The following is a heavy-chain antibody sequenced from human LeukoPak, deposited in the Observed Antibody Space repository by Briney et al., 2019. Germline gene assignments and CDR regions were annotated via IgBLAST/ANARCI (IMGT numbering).Heavy chain of an antibody. CDR1: GFTFSSYA. CDR3: AKGQTPKSGSGSDY. Sequence: GGSPRLSCAASGFTFSSYAMSWVRQAPGKGLEWVSAISGSGGSTYYADSVKGRFTISRDNSKNTLYLQMNSLRAEDTAVYYCAKGQTPKSGSGSDYWGQGTLVTVSS. CDR2: ISGSGGST. V-gene: IGHV3-23*01. J-gene: IGHJ4*02. D-gene: IGHD1-26*01.